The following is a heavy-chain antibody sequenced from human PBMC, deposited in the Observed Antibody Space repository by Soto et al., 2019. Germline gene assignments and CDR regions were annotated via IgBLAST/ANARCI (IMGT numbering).Heavy chain of an antibody. CDR2: IIPIFGTA. CDR1: GGTFSSYA. Sequence: SVKVSSKASGGTFSSYAISWVRQAPGQGLEWMGGIIPIFGTANYAQKFQGRVTITADESTSTAYMELSSLRSEDTAVYYCARDLESSGWYPNWFDPWGQGTLVTVS. D-gene: IGHD6-19*01. V-gene: IGHV1-69*01. CDR3: ARDLESSGWYPNWFDP. J-gene: IGHJ5*02.